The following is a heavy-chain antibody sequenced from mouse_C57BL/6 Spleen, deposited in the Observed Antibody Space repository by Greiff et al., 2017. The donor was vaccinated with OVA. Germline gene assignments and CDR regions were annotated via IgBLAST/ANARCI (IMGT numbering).Heavy chain of an antibody. D-gene: IGHD1-1*01. CDR3: ARAVITTVVENCFGY. CDR1: GYAFTNYL. Sequence: QVQLQQSGAELVRPGTSVKVSCKASGYAFTNYLIEWVKQRPGQGLEWIGVINPGRGGTNYTEKFTGKATLTADKSSSTAYMQLSSLPSEDYAVYFCARAVITTVVENCFGYWGQGTTLTVSS. J-gene: IGHJ2*01. CDR2: INPGRGGT. V-gene: IGHV1-54*01.